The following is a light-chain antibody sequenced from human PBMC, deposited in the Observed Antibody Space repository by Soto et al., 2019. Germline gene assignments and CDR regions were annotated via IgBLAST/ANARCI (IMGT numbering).Light chain of an antibody. CDR3: CSYAGSYTML. CDR2: DVT. Sequence: QSVLTQPRSVSGSPGQSVTISCTGTSSDVGGYDYVSWYQQHPGKAPKLMIYDVTKRPSGVPDRFSGSKSDNTASLTISGLQGEDEADYYCCSYAGSYTMLFGGGTKLTVL. CDR1: SSDVGGYDY. V-gene: IGLV2-11*01. J-gene: IGLJ2*01.